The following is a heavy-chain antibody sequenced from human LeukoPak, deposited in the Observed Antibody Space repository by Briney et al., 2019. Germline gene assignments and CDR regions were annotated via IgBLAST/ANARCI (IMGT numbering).Heavy chain of an antibody. J-gene: IGHJ4*02. V-gene: IGHV1-2*02. CDR3: TIFPGENYPKGAY. Sequence: ASVKVSCKTSGYTFTGHYIHWVRQAPGQGLVWMGWINPKSDDTYYAQKFQGSVTMTTDRSTSTAYMEVSSLRSDDTAVYYCTIFPGENYPKGAYWGQGTLVIVSS. CDR2: INPKSDDT. D-gene: IGHD1-7*01. CDR1: GYTFTGHY.